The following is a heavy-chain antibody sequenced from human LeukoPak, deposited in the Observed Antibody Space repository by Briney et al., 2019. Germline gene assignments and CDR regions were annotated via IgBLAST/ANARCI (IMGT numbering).Heavy chain of an antibody. D-gene: IGHD1-26*01. CDR3: ARDPVGGSTIFDY. J-gene: IGHJ4*02. V-gene: IGHV6-1*01. Sequence: PSQTLSLTCAISGNIVSSNSAAWNWIRQSPSRGLEWLGRTYYRSKWYYDYAVAVKSRISINPDTSKNQFSLQLSSVTPEDTAVYYCARDPVGGSTIFDYWGQGTLVTVSS. CDR1: GNIVSSNSAA. CDR2: TYYRSKWYY.